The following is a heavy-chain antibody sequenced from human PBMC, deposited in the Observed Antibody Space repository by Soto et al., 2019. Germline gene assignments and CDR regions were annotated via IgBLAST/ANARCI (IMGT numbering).Heavy chain of an antibody. D-gene: IGHD3-10*01. J-gene: IGHJ3*02. CDR2: ISAYNGNT. CDR3: ARGWGGSGSDAFDI. CDR1: GYTFTSYG. V-gene: IGHV1-18*01. Sequence: ASVKVSCKASGYTFTSYGISWVRQAPGQGLEWMGWISAYNGNTNYAQKLQGRVTMTTDTSTSTAYMELRSLRSDDTGGYYCARGWGGSGSDAFDIWGQGTMVTVSS.